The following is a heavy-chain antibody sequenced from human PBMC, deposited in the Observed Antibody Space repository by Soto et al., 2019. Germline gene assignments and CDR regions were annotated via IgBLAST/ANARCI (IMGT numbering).Heavy chain of an antibody. CDR3: ARGRRGPFHYYYCMDV. J-gene: IGHJ6*03. CDR2: INHSGST. CDR1: GGSFSGYY. Sequence: QVQLQQWGAGLLKPSETLSLTCAVYGGSFSGYYWSWIRQPPGKGLEWIGEINHSGSTNYNPSLKSRVTISVDTSKNQCSLKLSSVTAADTAVYYCARGRRGPFHYYYCMDVWGKGTTVTVSS. V-gene: IGHV4-34*01.